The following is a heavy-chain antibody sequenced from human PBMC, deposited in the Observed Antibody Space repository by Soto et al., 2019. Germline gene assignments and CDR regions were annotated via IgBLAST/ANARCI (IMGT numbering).Heavy chain of an antibody. Sequence: QITLKESGPTLVQPTQPLTLTCTFSGFSLSTSGVGVRWIRQPPGKALEWLALIYWDDDKRYSPSLKSRLTIYKDTSKDQVVPTMTNRDPVDTATYYCAHRRDYDILTDNNWFDPWGQGTLLTVSS. J-gene: IGHJ5*02. CDR2: IYWDDDK. CDR3: AHRRDYDILTDNNWFDP. CDR1: GFSLSTSGVG. V-gene: IGHV2-5*02. D-gene: IGHD3-9*01.